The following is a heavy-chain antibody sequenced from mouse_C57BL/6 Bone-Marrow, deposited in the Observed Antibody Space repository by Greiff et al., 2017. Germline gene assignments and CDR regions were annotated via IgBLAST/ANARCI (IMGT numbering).Heavy chain of an antibody. CDR2: INPGSGGT. V-gene: IGHV1-54*01. CDR1: GYAFTNYL. Sequence: QVQLQQSGAELVRPGTSVKVSCKASGYAFTNYLIEWVKQRPGQGLEWIGVINPGSGGTNYNEKFKGKATLTADKSSSTAYMQLSSLTSEDSAVYFCARDEGLGGYFDYWGQGTTLTVSS. J-gene: IGHJ2*01. D-gene: IGHD3-3*01. CDR3: ARDEGLGGYFDY.